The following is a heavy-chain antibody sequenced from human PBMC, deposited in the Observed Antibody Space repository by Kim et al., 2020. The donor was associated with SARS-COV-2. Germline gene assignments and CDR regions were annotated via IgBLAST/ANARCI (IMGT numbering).Heavy chain of an antibody. CDR1: GFTFSAQY. Sequence: ASVKVSCKASGFTFSAQYIHWVRQAPGQGLEYMGRINPNSGGINYAQRFQGRVTMTSDRSSSTVFMELRWLTSDDTAIYYCACAPTFFDVNGGFDPWGQGTLVTVSS. CDR3: ACAPTFFDVNGGFDP. V-gene: IGHV1-2*06. CDR2: INPNSGGI. D-gene: IGHD3-3*02. J-gene: IGHJ5*02.